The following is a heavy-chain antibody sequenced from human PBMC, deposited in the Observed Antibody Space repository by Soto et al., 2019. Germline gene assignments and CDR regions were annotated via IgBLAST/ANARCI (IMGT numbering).Heavy chain of an antibody. CDR2: MYYNGNI. CDR1: GGSISNYY. Sequence: SETLSLTCNVPGGSISNYYWTWVRQSPEKGLEWIGYMYYNGNINYNPSLKSRVTISIDTSKNQFSLTLKSVTAADTAVYYCASGGNWFDPWVQGVLVTVSS. D-gene: IGHD3-16*01. CDR3: ASGGNWFDP. V-gene: IGHV4-59*01. J-gene: IGHJ5*02.